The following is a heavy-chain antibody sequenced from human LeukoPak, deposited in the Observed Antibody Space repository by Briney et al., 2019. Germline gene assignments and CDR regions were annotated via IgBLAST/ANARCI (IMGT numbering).Heavy chain of an antibody. CDR3: AKFPVGLESFDY. V-gene: IGHV3-30*02. J-gene: IGHJ4*02. CDR2: IRYDGSNK. D-gene: IGHD3-3*01. Sequence: GGSLRLSCAASGFTFSSYGMHWVRQAPGKGLEWVAFIRYDGSNKYYADSVKGRFTISRDNSKNTLYLQMNSLRAEDTAVYYCAKFPVGLESFDYWGQGALVTVSS. CDR1: GFTFSSYG.